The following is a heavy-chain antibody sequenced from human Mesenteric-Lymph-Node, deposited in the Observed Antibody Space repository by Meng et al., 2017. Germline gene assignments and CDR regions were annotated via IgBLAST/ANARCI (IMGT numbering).Heavy chain of an antibody. D-gene: IGHD3-16*01. CDR2: IKQDGSEK. V-gene: IGHV3-7*01. CDR1: GFTFSSYW. CDR3: ARVGEPVAAPGAFDI. J-gene: IGHJ3*02. Sequence: GESLKISCAASGFTFSSYWMSWVRQAPGKGLEWVANIKQDGSEKYYVDSVKGRFTISRDNAKNSLYLQMNSLRAEDTAVYYCARVGEPVAAPGAFDIWGQGTMVTVSS.